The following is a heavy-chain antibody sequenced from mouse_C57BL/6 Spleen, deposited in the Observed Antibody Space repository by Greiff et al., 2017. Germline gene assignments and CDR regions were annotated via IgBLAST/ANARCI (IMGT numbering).Heavy chain of an antibody. D-gene: IGHD1-1*01. Sequence: QVQLQQPGAELVKPGASVKLSCKASGYTFTSYWMHWVKQRPGQGLEWIGMIHPNSGSTNYNEKFKSKATLTVDKSSSTAYMQLSSLTSEDSAVYYCARSPQYYGSSLYYYAMDYWGQGTSVTVSS. V-gene: IGHV1-64*01. CDR1: GYTFTSYW. CDR2: IHPNSGST. CDR3: ARSPQYYGSSLYYYAMDY. J-gene: IGHJ4*01.